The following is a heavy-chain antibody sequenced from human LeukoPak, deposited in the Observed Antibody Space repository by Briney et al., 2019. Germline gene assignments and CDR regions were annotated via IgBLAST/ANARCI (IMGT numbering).Heavy chain of an antibody. V-gene: IGHV1-2*02. D-gene: IGHD1-26*01. CDR1: GYIFIGYY. J-gene: IGHJ4*02. CDR3: ARDRGELGFDY. CDR2: INPNSCGT. Sequence: ASVNVSCKSCGYIFIGYYMHWVRQAPGQGLEGMGWINPNSCGTHYAQKFQGRVTMTRETAISTAYTELSRLRSDDTAVYYCARDRGELGFDYWGQGTLVTVSS.